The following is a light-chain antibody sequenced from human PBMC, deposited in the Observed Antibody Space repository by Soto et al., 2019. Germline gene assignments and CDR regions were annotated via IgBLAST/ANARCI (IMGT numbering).Light chain of an antibody. CDR1: QSLLHTDGKTY. CDR3: IQPIQPLLT. Sequence: DVVMTQTPLSLSVTPGQPASISCKSSQSLLHTDGKTYLYWYLQKPGHPPQLLIYEVFNRFSGVPDRCIGSGAGTAFTLQISRMEDDDVGAYYCIQPIQPLLTFGGGTKVEI. V-gene: IGKV2D-29*01. J-gene: IGKJ4*01. CDR2: EVF.